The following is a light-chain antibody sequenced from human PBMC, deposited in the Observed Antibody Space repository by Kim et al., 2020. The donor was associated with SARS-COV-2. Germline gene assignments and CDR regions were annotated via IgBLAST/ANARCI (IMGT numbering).Light chain of an antibody. V-gene: IGLV4-69*01. Sequence: ASVKHTCTRSSGPINSAIAWLQQEPGKGPRYLMRVYSDGRHTKGDGIPDRFSGSSSGSEYSLTISSLQSEDEADYYCQTWGSGIGVFGGGTQLTVL. CDR2: VYSDGRH. CDR3: QTWGSGIGV. J-gene: IGLJ2*01. CDR1: SGPINSA.